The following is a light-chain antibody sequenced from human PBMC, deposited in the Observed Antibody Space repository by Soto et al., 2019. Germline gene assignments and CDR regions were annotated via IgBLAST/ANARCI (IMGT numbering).Light chain of an antibody. CDR2: EGS. V-gene: IGLV2-23*01. CDR3: CSYAGSSVA. Sequence: QSVLTQPASVSGSPGQSITISCSETSSDVGSYNLVSWYQQHPGKAPKLMIYEGSKRPSGVSNRFSGSKSGNTASLTISGVQAEDEAEYYCCSYAGSSVAFGGGTKLTVL. J-gene: IGLJ2*01. CDR1: SSDVGSYNL.